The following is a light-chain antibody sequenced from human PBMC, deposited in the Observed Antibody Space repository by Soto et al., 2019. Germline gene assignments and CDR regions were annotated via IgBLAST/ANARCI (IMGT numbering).Light chain of an antibody. CDR2: GAS. V-gene: IGKV3-20*01. CDR3: QQYGSSGT. Sequence: EIVLTQSPGTLYLSPGERATLSCRASQSVSNNYLAWYQQKPGQAPRLLIYGASNRATGIPDRFSGSGSGTDFNLTISRLEPEDFAVYYCQQYGSSGTFGQWTKVEIK. J-gene: IGKJ1*01. CDR1: QSVSNNY.